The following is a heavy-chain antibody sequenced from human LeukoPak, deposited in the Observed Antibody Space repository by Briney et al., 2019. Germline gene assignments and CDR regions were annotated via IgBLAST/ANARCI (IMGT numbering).Heavy chain of an antibody. CDR1: GFTFGDYA. J-gene: IGHJ4*02. Sequence: GGSLRLSCTTSGFTFGDYAMSWVRQAPGRGLEWVGFIRSKAYGGTTEYAASVKGRFTISRDDSKTIAYLQMNSLKTEDTAVYYCTRDGSGSYGRYYFDYWGQGTLVTVSS. D-gene: IGHD1-26*01. V-gene: IGHV3-49*04. CDR3: TRDGSGSYGRYYFDY. CDR2: IRSKAYGGTT.